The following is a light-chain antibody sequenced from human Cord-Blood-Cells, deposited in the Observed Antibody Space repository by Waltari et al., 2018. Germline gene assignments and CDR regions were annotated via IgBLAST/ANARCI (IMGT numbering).Light chain of an antibody. J-gene: IGLJ2*01. CDR2: GKN. CDR3: NSRDSSGNHVV. V-gene: IGLV3-19*01. Sequence: SSELTQDPAVSVALGQTVRITCQGDRLSSYYASWYQQKPGQAPVLVIYGKNNRPSGIPDRFSGSSSGNTASLTITGAQAEDVADYYCNSRDSSGNHVVFGGGTKLTVL. CDR1: RLSSYY.